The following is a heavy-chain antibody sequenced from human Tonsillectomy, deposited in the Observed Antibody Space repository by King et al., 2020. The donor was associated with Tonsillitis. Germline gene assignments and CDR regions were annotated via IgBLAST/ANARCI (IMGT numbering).Heavy chain of an antibody. J-gene: IGHJ5*02. Sequence: FQLVQSGTEVKKPGASVRISCKASGYTFSDYVINWVRQAPGQGLEWMGWINTSSGDANYAPRFQGRVAMTTETSTNTAYMELRSLRSDDTALYYCARLARGGLNYADPWGLGTLVTVSS. V-gene: IGHV1-18*04. CDR1: GYTFSDYV. CDR2: INTSSGDA. D-gene: IGHD3-16*01. CDR3: ARLARGGLNYADP.